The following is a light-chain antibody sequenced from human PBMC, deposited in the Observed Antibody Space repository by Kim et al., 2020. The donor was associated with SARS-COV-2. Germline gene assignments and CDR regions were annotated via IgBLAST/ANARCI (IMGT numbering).Light chain of an antibody. J-gene: IGLJ3*02. CDR1: SWHSSYA. CDR3: QTWDTGIKM. Sequence: QLVLTQSPSASASLGASVKLTCTLSSWHSSYAIAWHQQQPEKGPRYLMKLNSDGSHSKGDGIPDRFSGSSSGAERYLTISSLQSEDEADYYCQTWDTGIKMFGGGTKVTVL. CDR2: LNSDGSH. V-gene: IGLV4-69*01.